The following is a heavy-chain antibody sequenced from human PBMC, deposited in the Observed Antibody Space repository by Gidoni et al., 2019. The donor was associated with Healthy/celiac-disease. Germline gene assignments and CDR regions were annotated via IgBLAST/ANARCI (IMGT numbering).Heavy chain of an antibody. CDR1: GFPFSSYS. CDR2: ISSSSSTI. CDR3: ARDEYDILTGYLYYFDY. V-gene: IGHV3-48*02. D-gene: IGHD3-9*01. J-gene: IGHJ4*02. Sequence: EVQLVESGGGLVQPGGSLRLSCAASGFPFSSYSMNWVRQAPGKGLEWVSYISSSSSTIYYADSVKGRFTISRDNAKNSLYLQMNSLRDEDTAVYYCARDEYDILTGYLYYFDYWGQGTLVTVSS.